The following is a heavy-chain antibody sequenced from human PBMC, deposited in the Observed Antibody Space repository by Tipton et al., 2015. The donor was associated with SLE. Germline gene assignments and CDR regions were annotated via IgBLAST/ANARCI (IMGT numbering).Heavy chain of an antibody. D-gene: IGHD6-13*01. Sequence: LRLSCTVSGGSISSGSYYWSWIRQPAGKGLEWIGRIYTSGSTNYNPSLKSRVTISVDTSKNQFSLKLSSVTAADTAVYYCARRWGSSRSYVDVWGKGTTVTVSS. CDR1: GGSISSGSYY. J-gene: IGHJ6*04. CDR3: ARRWGSSRSYVDV. CDR2: IYTSGST. V-gene: IGHV4-61*02.